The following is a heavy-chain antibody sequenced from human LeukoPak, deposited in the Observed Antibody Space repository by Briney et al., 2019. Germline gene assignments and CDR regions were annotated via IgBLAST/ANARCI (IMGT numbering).Heavy chain of an antibody. CDR2: INHSGST. Sequence: SETLSLTCAVYGGSFSGYYWSWIRQPPGKGLEWIGEINHSGSTNYNPSLKSRVTISVDTPKNQFSLKLSSVTAADTAVYYCARWGLRRYYYDSSGYSPRTYWGQGTLVTVSS. J-gene: IGHJ4*02. CDR3: ARWGLRRYYYDSSGYSPRTY. V-gene: IGHV4-34*01. D-gene: IGHD3-22*01. CDR1: GGSFSGYY.